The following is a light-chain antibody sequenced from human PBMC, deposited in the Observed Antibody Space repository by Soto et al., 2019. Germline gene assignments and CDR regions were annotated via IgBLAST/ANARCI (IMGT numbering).Light chain of an antibody. J-gene: IGKJ2*01. V-gene: IGKV3-15*01. Sequence: EVVMTQSPATLSVSPGERATLSCRASQSVSSNLVWYQQKPGQAPRLLIYGASTRATGIPARFSGSGSGTELTLTISSLHSEDFAVYYCQHYHNWPPYTFGQGTKLEIK. CDR3: QHYHNWPPYT. CDR2: GAS. CDR1: QSVSSN.